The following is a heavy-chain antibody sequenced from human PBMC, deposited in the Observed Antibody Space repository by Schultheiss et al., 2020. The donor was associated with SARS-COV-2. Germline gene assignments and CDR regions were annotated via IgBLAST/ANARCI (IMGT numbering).Heavy chain of an antibody. Sequence: SETLSLTCTVSGGSISSYYWSWIRQPAGKGLEWIGRIYTSGSTNYNPSLKSRVTMSVDTSKNQFSLKLSSVTAADTAVYYCARVVVRCSSTSCPNWFDPWGQGTLVTVS. J-gene: IGHJ5*02. CDR3: ARVVVRCSSTSCPNWFDP. V-gene: IGHV4-4*07. D-gene: IGHD2-2*01. CDR1: GGSISSYY. CDR2: IYTSGST.